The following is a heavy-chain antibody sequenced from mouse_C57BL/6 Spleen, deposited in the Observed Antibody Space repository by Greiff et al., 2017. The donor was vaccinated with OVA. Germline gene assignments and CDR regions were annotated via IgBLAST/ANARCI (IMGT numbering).Heavy chain of an antibody. V-gene: IGHV1-54*01. J-gene: IGHJ4*01. Sequence: VQGVESGAELVRPGTSVKVSCKASGYAFTNYLIEWVKQRPGQGLEWIGVINPGSGGTNYNEKFKGKATLTADKSSSTAYMQLSSLTSEDSAVYFCARSSYGSNYYAMDYWGQGTSVTVSS. D-gene: IGHD1-1*01. CDR2: INPGSGGT. CDR1: GYAFTNYL. CDR3: ARSSYGSNYYAMDY.